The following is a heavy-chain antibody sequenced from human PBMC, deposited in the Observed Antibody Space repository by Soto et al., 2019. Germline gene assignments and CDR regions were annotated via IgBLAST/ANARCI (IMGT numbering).Heavy chain of an antibody. J-gene: IGHJ6*03. V-gene: IGHV3-11*01. D-gene: IGHD2-2*01. CDR3: ATTRRDQLLWKWSDENYYYYYMDV. CDR1: GFTFSDYY. Sequence: GGSLRLSCAASGFTFSDYYMSWIRQAPGKGLEWVSYISSSGSTIYYADSVKGRFTISRDNAKNSLYLQMNSLRAEDTAVYYCATTRRDQLLWKWSDENYYYYYMDVWGKGTTVTVSS. CDR2: ISSSGSTI.